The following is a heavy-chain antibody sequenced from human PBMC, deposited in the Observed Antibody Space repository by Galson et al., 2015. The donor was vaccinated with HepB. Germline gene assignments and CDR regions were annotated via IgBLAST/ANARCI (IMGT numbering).Heavy chain of an antibody. CDR1: GFTFSNAW. V-gene: IGHV3-15*01. J-gene: IGHJ4*02. CDR3: TTGSYSSSSVDY. D-gene: IGHD6-6*01. CDR2: IKSKTDGGTT. Sequence: SLRLSCAASGFTFSNAWMSWVRQAPGKGLEWVGRIKSKTDGGTTDYAAPVKGRFTISRDDSKNTLYLQMNSLKTEDTAVYYCTTGSYSSSSVDYWGQGTLVTVSS.